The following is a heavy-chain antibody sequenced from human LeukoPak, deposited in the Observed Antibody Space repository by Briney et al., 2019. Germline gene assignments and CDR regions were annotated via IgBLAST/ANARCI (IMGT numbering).Heavy chain of an antibody. J-gene: IGHJ4*02. CDR3: ASYGSGSPIDY. Sequence: ASVKLSCKASGYTFTSYYMHWVRQAPGQGLEWMGIVNPSGGSTSYAQKFQGRVTMTRDTSTSTVYMELSSLRSEDTAVYYCASYGSGSPIDYWGQGTLVTVSS. D-gene: IGHD3-10*01. CDR2: VNPSGGST. CDR1: GYTFTSYY. V-gene: IGHV1-46*01.